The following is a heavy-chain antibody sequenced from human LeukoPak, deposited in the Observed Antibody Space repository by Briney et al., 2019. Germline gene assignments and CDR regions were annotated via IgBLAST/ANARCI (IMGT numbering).Heavy chain of an antibody. D-gene: IGHD6-13*01. CDR3: ARGSRHITDHTFSSWPTYYYYYYMDV. V-gene: IGHV1-46*01. Sequence: GASVKVSCKSSGHTFTSQYMHWVRQAPGQGLEWMGIINPTGGTTTYAQKFQGRLTMTRDMSTSTVYMELSRLRSDDTAVYYCARGSRHITDHTFSSWPTYYYYYYMDVWGKGTTVTISS. CDR1: GHTFTSQY. CDR2: INPTGGTT. J-gene: IGHJ6*03.